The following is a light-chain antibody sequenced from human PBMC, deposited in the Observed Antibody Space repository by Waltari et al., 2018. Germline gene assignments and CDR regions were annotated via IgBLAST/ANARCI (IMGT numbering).Light chain of an antibody. V-gene: IGKV4-1*01. J-gene: IGKJ2*03. CDR3: QQYYSIPRS. CDR2: CAS. Sequence: DIVMTQSPDSLAVSLGERAPINCKSSQSVLFSSNNENSLAWYQQKPGQPPKLLISCASTRESGVPDRFSGSGSGTDFTLTISSLQAEDVAVYYCQQYYSIPRSFGQGTKLEIK. CDR1: QSVLFSSNNENS.